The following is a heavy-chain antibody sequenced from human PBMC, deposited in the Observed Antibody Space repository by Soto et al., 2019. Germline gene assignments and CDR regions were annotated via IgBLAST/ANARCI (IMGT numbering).Heavy chain of an antibody. D-gene: IGHD5-18*01. CDR3: ARGLGYSYDLDY. CDR1: GGSISSYY. Sequence: SETLSLTCTVSGGSISSYYWSWIRQPPGKGLEWIGYIYYSGSTNYNPSLKRRVTISVDTAKNQFSLKLSSVTAADTAVYYCARGLGYSYDLDYWGQGTLGTVSA. CDR2: IYYSGST. V-gene: IGHV4-59*01. J-gene: IGHJ4*02.